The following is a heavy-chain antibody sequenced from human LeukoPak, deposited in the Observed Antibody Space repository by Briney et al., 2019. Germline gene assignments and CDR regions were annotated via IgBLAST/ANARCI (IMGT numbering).Heavy chain of an antibody. Sequence: EASVKVSCKASGYTFTSYYMHWVRQAPGQGLEWMGIINPSGGSTSYAQKFQGRVTMTRDMSTSTVYMELSSLRSEDTAVYYCARKAGHYYYYMDAWGKGTTVTVSS. CDR2: INPSGGST. V-gene: IGHV1-46*01. D-gene: IGHD1-14*01. CDR1: GYTFTSYY. J-gene: IGHJ6*03. CDR3: ARKAGHYYYYMDA.